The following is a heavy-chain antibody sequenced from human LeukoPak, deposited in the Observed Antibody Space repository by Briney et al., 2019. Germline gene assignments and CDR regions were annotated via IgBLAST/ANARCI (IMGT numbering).Heavy chain of an antibody. V-gene: IGHV4-34*01. D-gene: IGHD3-16*01. J-gene: IGHJ6*03. Sequence: SETLSLTCAVYGGSFSGYYWSWIRQPPGKGLEWIGEINHSGSTNYNPSLKSRVTISVDSSKNQFSLKLSSVTAADTAVYYCARQVGRGTQIYYMDVWGKGTTVTVSS. CDR2: INHSGST. CDR1: GGSFSGYY. CDR3: ARQVGRGTQIYYMDV.